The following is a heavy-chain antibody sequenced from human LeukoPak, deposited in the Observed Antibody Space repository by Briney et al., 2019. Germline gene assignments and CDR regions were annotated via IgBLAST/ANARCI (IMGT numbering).Heavy chain of an antibody. J-gene: IGHJ4*02. D-gene: IGHD5-18*01. CDR1: GFSLTSCA. Sequence: ASVKVSCKASGFSLTSCAVQWVRQARGRRIEWIGWIVVGSGNTNYAQMFQGRVTITRDMSTSTAYMELSSLRTEDTAVYYCAAPSRIQLDYWGQGTLVTVSP. CDR2: IVVGSGNT. V-gene: IGHV1-58*01. CDR3: AAPSRIQLDY.